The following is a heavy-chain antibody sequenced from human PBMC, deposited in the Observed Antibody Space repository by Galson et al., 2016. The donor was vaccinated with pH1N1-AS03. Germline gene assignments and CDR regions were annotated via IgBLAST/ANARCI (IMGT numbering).Heavy chain of an antibody. CDR3: ARHSQCTRGTCYSSYFYALDV. D-gene: IGHD4-11*01. CDR2: FHPGDSDT. J-gene: IGHJ6*02. V-gene: IGHV5-51*01. Sequence: QSGAEVKKPGESLNISCQGSGYRFSTCYIAWVRQMPGKGLEWMGIFHPGDSDTKYHPSFQGLVTMSADKSTNTAYLHWSSLKASDTAIYYCARHSQCTRGTCYSSYFYALDVWGRGTAVTVS. CDR1: GYRFSTCY.